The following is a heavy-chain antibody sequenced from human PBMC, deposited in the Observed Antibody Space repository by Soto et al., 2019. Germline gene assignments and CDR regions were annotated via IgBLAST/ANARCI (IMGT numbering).Heavy chain of an antibody. D-gene: IGHD3-10*01. J-gene: IGHJ4*02. CDR2: IYPGDSDT. V-gene: IGHV5-51*01. Sequence: GESLKISCKGSGYSFTSYWIGWARQMPGKGLEWMGIIYPGDSDTRYSPSFQGQVTISADKSISTAYLQWSSLKASDTAMYYCARTAILWPGELPRPTTPSPFDYWGQGTLVTVSS. CDR3: ARTAILWPGELPRPTTPSPFDY. CDR1: GYSFTSYW.